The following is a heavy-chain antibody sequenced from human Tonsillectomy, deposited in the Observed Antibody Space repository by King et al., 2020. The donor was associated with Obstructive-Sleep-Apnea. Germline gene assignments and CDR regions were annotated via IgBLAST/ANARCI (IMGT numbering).Heavy chain of an antibody. D-gene: IGHD6-19*01. J-gene: IGHJ3*02. Sequence: VQLQESVPGLVKPSGTLSLSCAVSGGFISMSRCWSWVLQPPGKVLAWIWEIYHSGRTNYNPSLKSRVTISVDKSKNQFFLKLSSVTAAGTAVYYCARGSSGWNSDAFDIWGQGTMVTVSS. CDR3: ARGSSGWNSDAFDI. CDR2: IYHSGRT. V-gene: IGHV4-4*02. CDR1: GGFISMSRC.